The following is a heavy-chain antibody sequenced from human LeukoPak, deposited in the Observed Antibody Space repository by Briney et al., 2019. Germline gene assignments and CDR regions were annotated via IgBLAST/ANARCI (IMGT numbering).Heavy chain of an antibody. CDR3: ARDLYRIVVVPHYFDY. J-gene: IGHJ4*02. V-gene: IGHV3-23*01. CDR2: ISGNGVTT. D-gene: IGHD3-22*01. Sequence: GGSLRLSCVVSGFTFDRFGLSWVRQAPGKGLEWVSAISGNGVTTFYADSVKGRFTISRDNSKNTLYLQMNSLSAEDTAVYYCARDLYRIVVVPHYFDYWGQGTLVTVSS. CDR1: GFTFDRFG.